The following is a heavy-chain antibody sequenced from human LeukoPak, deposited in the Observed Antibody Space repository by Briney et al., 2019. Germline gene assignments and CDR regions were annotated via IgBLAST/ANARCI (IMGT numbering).Heavy chain of an antibody. CDR3: ARQGYCSSTSWYVESYYFDY. CDR1: GGSISSSSYY. J-gene: IGHJ4*02. V-gene: IGHV4-39*01. Sequence: SETLSLTCTVSGGSISSSSYYWGWSRQPPGKGLEWIGSIYYSGSTYYNPSLKSRVTISVDTSKNQFSLKLSSVTAADTAVYYCARQGYCSSTSWYVESYYFDYWGQGTLVTVSS. CDR2: IYYSGST. D-gene: IGHD2-2*01.